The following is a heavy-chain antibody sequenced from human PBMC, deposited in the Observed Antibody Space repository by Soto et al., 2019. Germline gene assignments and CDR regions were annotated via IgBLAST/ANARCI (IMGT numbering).Heavy chain of an antibody. D-gene: IGHD2-15*01. J-gene: IGHJ5*02. CDR2: ISAYNGNT. CDR3: ATQGLYCSGGSCYSENWFDP. Sequence: ASVKVSCKASGYTFTSYGISWVRQAPGQGLEWMGWISAYNGNTNYAQKLQGRVTMTTDTSTSTAYMELRSLRSDDTAVYYCATQGLYCSGGSCYSENWFDPWGQGTLVTVSS. V-gene: IGHV1-18*01. CDR1: GYTFTSYG.